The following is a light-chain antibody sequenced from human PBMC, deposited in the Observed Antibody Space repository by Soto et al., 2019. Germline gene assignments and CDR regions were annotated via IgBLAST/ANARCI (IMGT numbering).Light chain of an antibody. V-gene: IGLV2-14*01. CDR3: SSVTTRLTVV. CDR2: EVN. Sequence: QSALTQPASVSGSPGQSITISCTGSSSDVGSYNYVSWYQQHPGKAPRLIIYEVNHRPSGVSNRFSGSKSGNTASLTITGLQAEDEADYYCSSVTTRLTVVFGGGTKLTVL. J-gene: IGLJ2*01. CDR1: SSDVGSYNY.